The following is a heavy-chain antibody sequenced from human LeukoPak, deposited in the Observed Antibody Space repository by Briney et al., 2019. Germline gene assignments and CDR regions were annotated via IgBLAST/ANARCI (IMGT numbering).Heavy chain of an antibody. D-gene: IGHD2-8*02. Sequence: GGSLRLSSAASGFTFSSFAMTWVRQAPGKGLEWVSGFDGNGPNTYYADSVKGRWTISRDNSRNTLYLEMNSLRPEDTAIYYCAKPRTTGLGWAQFDYWGQGSLVTVSS. J-gene: IGHJ4*02. CDR2: FDGNGPNT. CDR3: AKPRTTGLGWAQFDY. V-gene: IGHV3-23*01. CDR1: GFTFSSFA.